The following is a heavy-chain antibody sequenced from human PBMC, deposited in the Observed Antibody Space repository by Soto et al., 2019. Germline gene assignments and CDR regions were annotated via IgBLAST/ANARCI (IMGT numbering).Heavy chain of an antibody. Sequence: PGGSLRLSCAASGFTFRIYSMSWVRHAPGKGLEWVANIKQDGGEKDYVDSVRGRFTISRDNARNSLYLQMSSLRADDTAVYHCARARPRDYQDSSGYYYYNYGLDAWGQGTTVTVSS. J-gene: IGHJ6*02. CDR2: IKQDGGEK. CDR3: ARARPRDYQDSSGYYYYNYGLDA. D-gene: IGHD3-22*01. V-gene: IGHV3-7*01. CDR1: GFTFRIYS.